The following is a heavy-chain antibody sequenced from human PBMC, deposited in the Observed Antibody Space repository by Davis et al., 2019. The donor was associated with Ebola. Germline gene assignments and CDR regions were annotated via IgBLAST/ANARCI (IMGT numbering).Heavy chain of an antibody. CDR1: GFSFNTYA. CDR3: AKRGYYDSSGYYSDVIRFDY. Sequence: GESLKISCAASGFSFNTYAMSWVRQAPGKGLEWVSAISGSGGSTYYADSVKGRFTISRDNSKNTLYLQMNSLRAEDTAVYYCAKRGYYDSSGYYSDVIRFDYWGQGTLVTVSS. V-gene: IGHV3-23*01. D-gene: IGHD3-22*01. J-gene: IGHJ4*02. CDR2: ISGSGGST.